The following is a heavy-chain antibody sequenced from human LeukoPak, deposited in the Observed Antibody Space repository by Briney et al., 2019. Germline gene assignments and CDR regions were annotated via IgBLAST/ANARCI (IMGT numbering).Heavy chain of an antibody. D-gene: IGHD1-26*01. V-gene: IGHV3-72*01. CDR3: ARAGRSGSYADY. CDR1: GFTFSDHY. Sequence: GGSLRLSCAASGFTFSDHYMDWVRQAPGKGLEWVGRTRNKANSYTTEYAASVKGRFTISRDDSKNSLYLQMNSLKTEDTAVYYCARAGRSGSYADYWGQGTLFTVSS. J-gene: IGHJ4*02. CDR2: TRNKANSYTT.